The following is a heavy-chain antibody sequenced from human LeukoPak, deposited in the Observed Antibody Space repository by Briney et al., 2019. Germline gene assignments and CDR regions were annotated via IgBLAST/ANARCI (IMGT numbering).Heavy chain of an antibody. Sequence: GGSLRLSCAASGFTFSSYWMSWVRQAPGKGLEWVANIKQDGSEKYYVDSVEGRFTISRDNAKNSLYLQMNSLRAEDTAVYYCAKAYSSGSDFDYWGQGTLVTVSS. CDR1: GFTFSSYW. CDR2: IKQDGSEK. J-gene: IGHJ4*02. D-gene: IGHD6-19*01. V-gene: IGHV3-7*03. CDR3: AKAYSSGSDFDY.